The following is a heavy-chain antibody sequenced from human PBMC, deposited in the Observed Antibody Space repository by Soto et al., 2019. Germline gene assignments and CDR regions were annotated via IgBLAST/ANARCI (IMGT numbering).Heavy chain of an antibody. J-gene: IGHJ4*02. V-gene: IGHV3-33*05. CDR3: ARWGTTGGLDV. CDR1: GFTFRSYV. CDR2: TSYDGSNN. Sequence: QVQLVESGGGVVQPGTSLRLSCVGSGFTFRSYVIHWVRQAPGKGLEWVALTSYDGSNNFYGDSVKGRFTISRDNSRNTVELQMDSARLEDTFLYSCARWGTTGGLDVWGQGTLVSVSS. D-gene: IGHD3-16*01.